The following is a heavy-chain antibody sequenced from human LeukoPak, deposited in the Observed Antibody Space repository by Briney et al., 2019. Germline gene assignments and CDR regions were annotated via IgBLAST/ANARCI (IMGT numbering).Heavy chain of an antibody. CDR1: GYTFTSYY. CDR2: INPSGGST. CDR3: ARADYDFVWGSYRLPDP. D-gene: IGHD3-16*02. J-gene: IGHJ5*02. V-gene: IGHV1-46*01. Sequence: EASVKVSCKASGYTFTSYYMHWVRQAPGQGLEWMGIINPSGGSTSYAQKFQGRVTMTRDMSTSTVYMELSSLRSEDTAMYYCARADYDFVWGSYRLPDPWGQGTLVTVSS.